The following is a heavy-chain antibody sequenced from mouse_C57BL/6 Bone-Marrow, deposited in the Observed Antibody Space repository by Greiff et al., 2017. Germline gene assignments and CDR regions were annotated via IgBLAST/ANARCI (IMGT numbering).Heavy chain of an antibody. D-gene: IGHD1-1*01. CDR3: ARKAIYYGWRLLYAMDY. CDR1: GYTFTSYW. Sequence: QVQLQQPGAELVKPGASVKLSCKASGYTFTSYWMHWVKQRPGRGLEWIGRIDPNSGGTKYNEKFKSKATLTVDKPSSTAYMQLSILTSEDSAVYYCARKAIYYGWRLLYAMDYWGQGTSGTVSS. V-gene: IGHV1-72*01. CDR2: IDPNSGGT. J-gene: IGHJ4*01.